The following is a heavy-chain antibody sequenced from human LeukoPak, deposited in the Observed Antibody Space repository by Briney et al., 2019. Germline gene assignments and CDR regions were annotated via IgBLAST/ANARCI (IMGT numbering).Heavy chain of an antibody. CDR2: IIPILGIA. CDR3: AREPHDIDYYYGMDV. D-gene: IGHD3-9*01. CDR1: GGTFSSYA. V-gene: IGHV1-69*04. J-gene: IGHJ6*02. Sequence: SAKVSCKASGGTFSSYAISWVRQAPGQGLEWMGRIIPILGIANYAQKFQGRVTITADKSTSTAYMELSSLRSEDTAVYYCAREPHDIDYYYGMDVWGQGTTVTVSS.